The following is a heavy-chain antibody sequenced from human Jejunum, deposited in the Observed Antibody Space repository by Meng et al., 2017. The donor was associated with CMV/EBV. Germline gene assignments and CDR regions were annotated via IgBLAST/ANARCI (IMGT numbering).Heavy chain of an antibody. Sequence: EVQLVVSGGGLVQPGGSLRLSCAASGFTFSNYWFHWVRQAPGKGLVWVSTIGGSGTFTSYAESVKGRFIISRDSSKNMMFLQMSSLRTEDTAIYYCVKALGAPGFEYFHPWGQGTLVTVSS. V-gene: IGHV3-23*04. CDR2: IGGSGTFT. CDR3: VKALGAPGFEYFHP. J-gene: IGHJ1*01. D-gene: IGHD1-26*01. CDR1: GFTFSNYW.